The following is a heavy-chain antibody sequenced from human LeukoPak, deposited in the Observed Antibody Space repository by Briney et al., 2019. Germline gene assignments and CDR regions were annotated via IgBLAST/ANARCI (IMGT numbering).Heavy chain of an antibody. CDR2: ISSSGSTI. D-gene: IGHD5-18*01. Sequence: GGSLRLSCAASGFTFSDYYMSWIRQAPGKGLEWVSYISSSGSTIYYADSVKGRFTISRNNAKNSLYLQINSLRAEDTAVYYCARGRRGEAMGTPYYYYYMDVWGKGTTVTVSS. CDR1: GFTFSDYY. V-gene: IGHV3-11*01. J-gene: IGHJ6*03. CDR3: ARGRRGEAMGTPYYYYYMDV.